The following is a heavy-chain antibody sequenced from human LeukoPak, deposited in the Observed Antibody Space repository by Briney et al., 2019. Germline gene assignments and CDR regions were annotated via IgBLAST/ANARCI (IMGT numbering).Heavy chain of an antibody. V-gene: IGHV1-18*01. CDR2: ISAYNGNT. J-gene: IGHJ4*02. CDR3: ARGLPPRRNSDSSGYYSYYFDY. D-gene: IGHD3-22*01. CDR1: GYTFTSYG. Sequence: ASVKVSCKASGYTFTSYGISWVRQAPGQGLEWMGWISAYNGNTKYAQKVQGRVTMTTDTSTSTVYMELRSLRSDDTAVYYCARGLPPRRNSDSSGYYSYYFDYWGQGSLVTVSS.